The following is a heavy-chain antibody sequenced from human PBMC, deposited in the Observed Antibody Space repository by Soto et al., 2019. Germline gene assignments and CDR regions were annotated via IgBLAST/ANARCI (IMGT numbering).Heavy chain of an antibody. Sequence: QVQLQESGPGLVKPSETLSLTCTVSGGSISNHYWSWIRQPPGKGLVWIGYTYYNGNTNYNPSLKSRVTMSVDTSKNQISLKLSSVTAADTAVYYCTRANWYSEYWGQGTLVTVSS. D-gene: IGHD7-27*01. CDR2: TYYNGNT. CDR3: TRANWYSEY. V-gene: IGHV4-59*11. CDR1: GGSISNHY. J-gene: IGHJ4*02.